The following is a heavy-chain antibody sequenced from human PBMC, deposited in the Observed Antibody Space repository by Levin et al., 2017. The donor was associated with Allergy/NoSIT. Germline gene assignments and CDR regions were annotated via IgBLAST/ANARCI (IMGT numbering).Heavy chain of an antibody. D-gene: IGHD3/OR15-3a*01. V-gene: IGHV3-7*03. CDR1: GFSIRSYW. J-gene: IGHJ4*02. Sequence: GGSLRLSCAASGFSIRSYWMSWIRQTPGKGLEWVANSKEDGSQKYYVDSVKGRFTVSRDNAKNSLDLQMNSLRVEDTAVYYCVRDGGTGWHFDNWGQGTLVTVSS. CDR3: VRDGGTGWHFDN. CDR2: SKEDGSQK.